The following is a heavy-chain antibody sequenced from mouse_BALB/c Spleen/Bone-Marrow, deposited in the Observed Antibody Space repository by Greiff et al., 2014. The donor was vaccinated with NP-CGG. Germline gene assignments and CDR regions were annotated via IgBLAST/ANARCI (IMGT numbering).Heavy chain of an antibody. Sequence: LVKTGASVKISCKASGYSFTGYYMHWVKQSYGKSLEWIGYISCYNGATSYNQKFKGKATFTVDTSSSTAYMQFNSLTSEDSAVYYCARSGGAYGYDGGCYFDYWGQGTTLTVSS. CDR2: ISCYNGAT. V-gene: IGHV1S34*01. CDR3: ARSGGAYGYDGGCYFDY. CDR1: GYSFTGYY. D-gene: IGHD2-2*01. J-gene: IGHJ2*01.